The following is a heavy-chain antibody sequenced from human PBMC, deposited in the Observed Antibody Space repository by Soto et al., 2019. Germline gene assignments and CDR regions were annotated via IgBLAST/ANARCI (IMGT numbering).Heavy chain of an antibody. J-gene: IGHJ6*02. CDR2: IYHSGST. CDR3: ARLYSNYGRGYYYYGMDV. D-gene: IGHD4-4*01. Sequence: SETLSLTCAVSGGSISSSNWWSWVRQPPGKGLEWIGEIYHSGSTNYNPSLKSRVTISVDKSKNQFSLKLSSVTAADTAVYYCARLYSNYGRGYYYYGMDVWGQGTTVTVSS. CDR1: GGSISSSNW. V-gene: IGHV4-4*02.